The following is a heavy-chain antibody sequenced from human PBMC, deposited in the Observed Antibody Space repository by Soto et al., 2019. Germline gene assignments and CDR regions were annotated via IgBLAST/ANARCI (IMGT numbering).Heavy chain of an antibody. J-gene: IGHJ5*02. V-gene: IGHV1-18*01. CDR3: ARVGPPADP. CDR1: VYTFTSYG. CDR2: ISAYNGNT. Sequence: ASVKVSCKASVYTFTSYGISWVRQAPGQGLEWMGWISAYNGNTNYAQKFQGRVTITRDTSASTAYMELSSLRSEDTAVYYCARVGPPADPWDQGTLVTVSS.